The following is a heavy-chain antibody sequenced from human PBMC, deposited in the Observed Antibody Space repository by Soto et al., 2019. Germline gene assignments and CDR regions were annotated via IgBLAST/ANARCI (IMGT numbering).Heavy chain of an antibody. D-gene: IGHD6-19*01. J-gene: IGHJ4*02. V-gene: IGHV3-23*01. CDR3: AKWVRIAVDPLDY. Sequence: GGSLRLSCAASGFTFSSYAMSWVRQAPGKGLEWVSAISGSGGSTYYADSVKGRFTISRDNSKNTLYLQMNSLIAEDTAVYYCAKWVRIAVDPLDYWGQGTLVTVSS. CDR2: ISGSGGST. CDR1: GFTFSSYA.